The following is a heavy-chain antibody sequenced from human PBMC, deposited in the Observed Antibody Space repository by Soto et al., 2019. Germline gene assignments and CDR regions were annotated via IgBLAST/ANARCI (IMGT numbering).Heavy chain of an antibody. CDR1: GFTFSNAW. CDR3: TTYIVVVVAAEH. V-gene: IGHV3-15*01. J-gene: IGHJ1*01. CDR2: IKSKTDGGTT. Sequence: GGSLRLSCAASGFTFSNAWMSWVRQAPGKGLEWVGRIKSKTDGGTTDYAAPVKGRFTISRDDSKNTLYLQMNSLKTEDTAVYYCTTYIVVVVAAEHWGQGTLVTVSS. D-gene: IGHD2-15*01.